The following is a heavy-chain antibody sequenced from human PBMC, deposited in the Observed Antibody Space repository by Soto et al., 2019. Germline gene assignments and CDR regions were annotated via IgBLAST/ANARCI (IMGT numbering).Heavy chain of an antibody. CDR3: AKDRDCGGDCYSWRLRKSYYYYGMDV. J-gene: IGHJ6*02. CDR1: GFTFSSYG. D-gene: IGHD2-21*02. CDR2: ISYDGSNK. V-gene: IGHV3-30*18. Sequence: QVQLVESGGGVVQPGRSLRLSCAASGFTFSSYGMHWVRQAPGKGLEWVAVISYDGSNKYYADSVKGRFTISRDNSKNTLYLQMNSVRAEDTAVYYCAKDRDCGGDCYSWRLRKSYYYYGMDVWGQGTTVTVSS.